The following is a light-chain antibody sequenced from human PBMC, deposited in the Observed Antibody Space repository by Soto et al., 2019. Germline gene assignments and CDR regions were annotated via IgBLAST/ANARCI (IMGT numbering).Light chain of an antibody. CDR3: QQYNDYWT. CDR2: DAS. Sequence: DIQMTQSPSTLSGSVGDGVVITCRASQSITTWLAWYQQKPAKAPKLLIYDASSLESGVPSRFSGSGSGTEFTLTISSLQPDDFATYYCQQYNDYWTFGQGTKV. V-gene: IGKV1-5*01. CDR1: QSITTW. J-gene: IGKJ1*01.